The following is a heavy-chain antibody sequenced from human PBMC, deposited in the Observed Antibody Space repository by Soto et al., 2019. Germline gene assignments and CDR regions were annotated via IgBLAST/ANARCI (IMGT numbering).Heavy chain of an antibody. Sequence: QVQLQESGPGLVKPSETLSLTCTVSGGSISSYYWSWIRHPPGKGLEWIGYIYYSGSTNYNPSLKSRVTISIDTFNNQFSLKLSSVTPADTAVYYCAREGYSSSNWFDPWGQGTLVTVSS. CDR1: GGSISSYY. J-gene: IGHJ5*02. CDR2: IYYSGST. V-gene: IGHV4-59*01. CDR3: AREGYSSSNWFDP. D-gene: IGHD6-13*01.